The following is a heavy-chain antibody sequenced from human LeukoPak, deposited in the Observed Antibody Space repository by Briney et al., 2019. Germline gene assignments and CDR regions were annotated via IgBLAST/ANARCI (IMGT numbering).Heavy chain of an antibody. Sequence: GGSLRLSCAASGFTFDGYGMSWVRQAPGKGLEWVSGINWNGGSTGYADSVKGRFTISRDNAKNSLYLQMNSLRAEDTALYYCARDFLPLVDDAFDIWGQGTMVTVSS. CDR3: ARDFLPLVDDAFDI. J-gene: IGHJ3*02. CDR2: INWNGGST. V-gene: IGHV3-20*04. D-gene: IGHD2-15*01. CDR1: GFTFDGYG.